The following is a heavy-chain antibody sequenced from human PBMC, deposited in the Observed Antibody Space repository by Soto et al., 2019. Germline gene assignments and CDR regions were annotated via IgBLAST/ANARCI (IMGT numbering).Heavy chain of an antibody. CDR2: INPHGGST. CDR3: ARSSGGNFGIIIEGTNWFAR. Sequence: QVQLVQSGAEMKRPGASVKVSCKAPADTFTSYYLNWVRQAPGQGLEWMGVINPHGGSTKFAQRYKGRGTMTGATSRSTAYLELRSLTPEDTAVYYCARSSGGNFGIIIEGTNWFARWGQGTLVTVSS. CDR1: ADTFTSYY. J-gene: IGHJ5*02. D-gene: IGHD3-3*01. V-gene: IGHV1-46*01.